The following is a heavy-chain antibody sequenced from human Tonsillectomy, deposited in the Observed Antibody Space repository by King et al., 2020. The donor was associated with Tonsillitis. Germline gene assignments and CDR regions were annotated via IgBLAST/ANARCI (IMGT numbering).Heavy chain of an antibody. D-gene: IGHD3-22*01. J-gene: IGHJ4*02. CDR2: IYYIGTT. CDR3: VRSPSGYPPPGDY. Sequence: VQLQESGPGLVKPSETLSLTCTVSGYSISSGFYWGWIRQPPGKGLEWIGNIYYIGTTYYNASLRSRVTISVDTSKNQFSLKLSSVTAADPAVYYCVRSPSGYPPPGDYWGQGTLVTVSS. V-gene: IGHV4-38-2*02. CDR1: GYSISSGFY.